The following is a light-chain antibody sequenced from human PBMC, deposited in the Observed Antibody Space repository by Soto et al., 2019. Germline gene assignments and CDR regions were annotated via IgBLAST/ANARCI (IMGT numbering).Light chain of an antibody. Sequence: DIPMTQSPSSLSASVGDRVTITCRASQSISSYLNWYQQKPGKAPRLLIYAASSLQSGVPSRFSGSGSGTDFTLTISSLQPEDFATYYCQQSSSTPPWTFGQGTKVEIK. CDR3: QQSSSTPPWT. CDR2: AAS. CDR1: QSISSY. V-gene: IGKV1-39*01. J-gene: IGKJ1*01.